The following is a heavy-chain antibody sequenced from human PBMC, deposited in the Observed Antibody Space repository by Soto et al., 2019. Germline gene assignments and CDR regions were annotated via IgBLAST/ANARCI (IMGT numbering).Heavy chain of an antibody. Sequence: QVQLVQSGAEEKKPGASVKVSCKASGYTFTGYAMHWVRQAPGQRLEWMGWINAGNGNTKYSQKFQGRVTITRDTSASTANTELSSLRSEDTAVYDCARAVAVPADFDYWGQGTLVTVSS. D-gene: IGHD6-19*01. J-gene: IGHJ4*02. CDR3: ARAVAVPADFDY. CDR2: INAGNGNT. V-gene: IGHV1-3*05. CDR1: GYTFTGYA.